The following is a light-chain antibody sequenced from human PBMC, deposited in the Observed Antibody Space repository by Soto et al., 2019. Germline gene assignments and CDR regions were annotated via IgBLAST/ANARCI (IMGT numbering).Light chain of an antibody. CDR3: QQYNRYWT. CDR2: KAS. V-gene: IGKV1-5*03. Sequence: DIQMTQSPSTLSASVGDRVTITCRASQSIRTWLAWYQQKPGKAPKLLIYKASSLESGVPSRFSGSGSGTEFTLTSSSLQPDDFATYYCQQYNRYWTFGQGTKVEIK. CDR1: QSIRTW. J-gene: IGKJ1*01.